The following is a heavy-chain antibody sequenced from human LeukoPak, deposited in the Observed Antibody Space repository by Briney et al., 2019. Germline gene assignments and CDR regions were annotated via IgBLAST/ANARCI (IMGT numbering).Heavy chain of an antibody. J-gene: IGHJ6*02. CDR3: ARTLPNYYYGMDV. V-gene: IGHV1-2*02. CDR2: INPNSGDT. CDR1: GYTFSGYY. D-gene: IGHD1-26*01. Sequence: ASVKVSCKASGYTFSGYYMHWVRQAPGQGLEWMGWINPNSGDTNYAQKFQGRVSMTGDTSINTAYMELSRLRSDDTSVYYCARTLPNYYYGMDVWGQGTTVTVSS.